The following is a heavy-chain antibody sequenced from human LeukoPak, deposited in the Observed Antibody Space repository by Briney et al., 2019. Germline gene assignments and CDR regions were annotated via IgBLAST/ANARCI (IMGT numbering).Heavy chain of an antibody. Sequence: GGSLRLSCAASGFTFSSYAMHWVRQAPGKGLEWVALISYDGSINDYADSVKGRFTISRDNSKNTLYLQMNSLRADDTAMYYCARGSYSSSWKTFDYWGQGTLVTISS. V-gene: IGHV3-30*04. CDR2: ISYDGSIN. CDR1: GFTFSSYA. CDR3: ARGSYSSSWKTFDY. D-gene: IGHD6-13*01. J-gene: IGHJ4*02.